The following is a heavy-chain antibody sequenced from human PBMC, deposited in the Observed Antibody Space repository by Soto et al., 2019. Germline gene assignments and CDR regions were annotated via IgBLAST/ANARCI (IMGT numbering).Heavy chain of an antibody. CDR3: ARQIDYSNYPPLWYYYYGMGV. D-gene: IGHD4-4*01. Sequence: SETLSLTCTVSGGSISSSSYYWGWIRQPPGKGLEWIGSIYYSGSTYYNPSLKSRVTISVDTFKNQFSLKLSSVTAADTAVYYCARQIDYSNYPPLWYYYYGMGVWGQGTTVTVSS. CDR2: IYYSGST. J-gene: IGHJ6*02. V-gene: IGHV4-39*01. CDR1: GGSISSSSYY.